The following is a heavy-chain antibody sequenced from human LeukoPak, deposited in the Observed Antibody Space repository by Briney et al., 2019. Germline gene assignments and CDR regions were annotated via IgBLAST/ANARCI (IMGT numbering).Heavy chain of an antibody. Sequence: SETLSLTCTVSGGSISSSSYYWGWIRQPPGKGLEWIGSIYCGSTSYNPSLKSRVTISVDTSKNQFSLKLGSVTAADTAVYYCARNASDSGTSYFDYWGQGTLVTVSS. CDR3: ARNASDSGTSYFDY. D-gene: IGHD1-26*01. J-gene: IGHJ4*02. V-gene: IGHV4-39*01. CDR2: IYCGST. CDR1: GGSISSSSYY.